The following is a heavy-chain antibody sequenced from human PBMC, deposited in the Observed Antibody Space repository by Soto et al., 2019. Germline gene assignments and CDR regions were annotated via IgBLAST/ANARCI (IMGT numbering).Heavy chain of an antibody. CDR1: GGSISSYY. J-gene: IGHJ6*03. V-gene: IGHV4-59*05. D-gene: IGHD1-7*01. CDR2: IYYSGST. Sequence: PSETLSLTCTVSGGSISSYYWSWIRQPPGKGLEWIGSIYYSGSTYYNPSLKGRVTISVDTSKNQFSLKLSSVTAADTAVYYCALLLAGTTSYYYMDVWGKGTTVTVSS. CDR3: ALLLAGTTSYYYMDV.